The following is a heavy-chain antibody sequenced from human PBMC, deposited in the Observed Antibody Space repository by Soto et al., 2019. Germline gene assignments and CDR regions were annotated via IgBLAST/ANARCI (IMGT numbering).Heavy chain of an antibody. J-gene: IGHJ5*02. Sequence: PSETLSLTCTVSGDSVSNGNSYWSWIRQPPGKGLEWIEYTYYSGSTNYNPSLKSRVTISVDTSKNQFSLRLSSVTAADTAVYYCAGMPYTSGLRFDPWGPGTMVTVSS. CDR1: GDSVSNGNSY. V-gene: IGHV4-61*01. D-gene: IGHD6-25*01. CDR2: TYYSGST. CDR3: AGMPYTSGLRFDP.